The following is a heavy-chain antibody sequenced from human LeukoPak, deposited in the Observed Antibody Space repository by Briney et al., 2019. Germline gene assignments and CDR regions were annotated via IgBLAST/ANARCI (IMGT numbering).Heavy chain of an antibody. J-gene: IGHJ5*02. CDR1: GGSISSYY. V-gene: IGHV4-59*08. D-gene: IGHD3-10*01. CDR2: IYYSGST. CDR3: ARQALLWFGETGWFDP. Sequence: SETLSLTCTVSGGSISSYYWSWIRQPPGKGLEWIGYIYYSGSTNYNPSLKSRVTISVDTSKNQFSLKLSSVTAADTAVYYCARQALLWFGETGWFDPWGQGTLVTVSS.